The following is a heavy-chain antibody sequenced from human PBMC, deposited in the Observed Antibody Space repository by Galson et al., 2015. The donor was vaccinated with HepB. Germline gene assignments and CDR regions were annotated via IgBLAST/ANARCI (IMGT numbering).Heavy chain of an antibody. V-gene: IGHV4-61*02. Sequence: TLSLTCTVSGGSISSGSYYWSWIRQPAGKGLEWIGRIYTSGSTNYNPSLKGRVTISVDTSKNQFSLKLSSVTAADTAVYYCARGRGYCSSTSCYGDYWGQGTLVTVSS. CDR2: IYTSGST. J-gene: IGHJ4*02. CDR1: GGSISSGSYY. CDR3: ARGRGYCSSTSCYGDY. D-gene: IGHD2-2*01.